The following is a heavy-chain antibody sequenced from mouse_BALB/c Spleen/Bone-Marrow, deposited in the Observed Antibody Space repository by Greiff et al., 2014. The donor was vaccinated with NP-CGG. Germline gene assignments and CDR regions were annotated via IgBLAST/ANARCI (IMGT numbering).Heavy chain of an antibody. J-gene: IGHJ4*01. CDR1: GYTFTTYT. D-gene: IGHD2-2*01. CDR3: AKRDIYDGYDGNAMDY. V-gene: IGHV1-4*01. Sequence: QVQLQQSGAELARPGASVKMSCKASGYTFTTYTMHWVKQRPGQGLEWIGYINPSSGYTNYNQKFKDKATLTADKSSSTAYMQLSSLTSEDSAVYFCAKRDIYDGYDGNAMDYWGQGTSVTVSS. CDR2: INPSSGYT.